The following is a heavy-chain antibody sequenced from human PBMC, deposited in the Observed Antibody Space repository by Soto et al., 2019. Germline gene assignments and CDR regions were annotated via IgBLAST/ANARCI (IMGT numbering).Heavy chain of an antibody. J-gene: IGHJ3*02. D-gene: IGHD2-15*01. V-gene: IGHV4-39*01. Sequence: PSETLSLTCTVSGGSISSSSYFWGWIRQPPGRGLEWMANIYYSGSAYYNPSLKSRVSTSVDTSKNQFSLKLRSVTAADTAVYYCARQGSRAFDIWGQGTMVTVSS. CDR2: IYYSGSA. CDR1: GGSISSSSYF. CDR3: ARQGSRAFDI.